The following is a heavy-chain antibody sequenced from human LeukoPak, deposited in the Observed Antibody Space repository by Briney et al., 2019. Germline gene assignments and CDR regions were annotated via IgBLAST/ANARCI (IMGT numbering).Heavy chain of an antibody. CDR3: ARSIVGATNLYYFDY. V-gene: IGHV3-21*01. CDR1: GFTFSSYS. J-gene: IGHJ4*02. Sequence: GGSLRLSCAASGFTFSSYSMNWVRQAPGKGLEWVSSISSSSSYIYYADSVKGRFTISRDNAKNSLYLQMNSLRAEDTAVYYCARSIVGATNLYYFDYWGQGTLVTVSS. D-gene: IGHD1-26*01. CDR2: ISSSSSYI.